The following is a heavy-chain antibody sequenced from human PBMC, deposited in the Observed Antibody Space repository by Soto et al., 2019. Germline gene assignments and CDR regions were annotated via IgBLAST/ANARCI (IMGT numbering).Heavy chain of an antibody. CDR3: AKIGYNDWDFDY. D-gene: IGHD3-22*01. CDR2: INQDVSQK. Sequence: GSLRLSGAASGLTFSMYWMTWVRQAPGKGLEWVANINQDVSQKLYVDSVRGRFTISRDDAKNSVYLQMNNLRADDTAVYYCAKIGYNDWDFDYWGQGNLVTVSS. V-gene: IGHV3-7*01. J-gene: IGHJ4*02. CDR1: GLTFSMYW.